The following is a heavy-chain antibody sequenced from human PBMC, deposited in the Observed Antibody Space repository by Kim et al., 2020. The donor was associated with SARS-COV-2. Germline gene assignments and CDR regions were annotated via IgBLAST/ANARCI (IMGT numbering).Heavy chain of an antibody. J-gene: IGHJ5*02. CDR1: GGSFNDYY. Sequence: SETLSLTCAVYGGSFNDYYWTWIRQSPGKGLEWIGEIYHSGSTNYNPSLKSQVTISVDTSKNQFSLKLSSVTAADTAVYYCVRGGGQQLVRWFDPWGQGT. V-gene: IGHV4-34*01. CDR2: IYHSGST. CDR3: VRGGGQQLVRWFDP. D-gene: IGHD6-13*01.